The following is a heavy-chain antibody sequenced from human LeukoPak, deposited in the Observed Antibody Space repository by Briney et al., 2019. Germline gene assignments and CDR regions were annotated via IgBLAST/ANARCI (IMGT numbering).Heavy chain of an antibody. CDR2: INPSGGST. J-gene: IGHJ6*03. Sequence: ASVKVSCKASGYTFTSYYMHWVRQAPGQGLEWMGIINPSGGSTSYAQKFQGRVTITRNTSISTAYMELSSLRSEDTAVYYCARGRRMVRGVIILEHYYMDVWGKGTTVTVSS. D-gene: IGHD3-10*01. CDR1: GYTFTSYY. V-gene: IGHV1-46*01. CDR3: ARGRRMVRGVIILEHYYMDV.